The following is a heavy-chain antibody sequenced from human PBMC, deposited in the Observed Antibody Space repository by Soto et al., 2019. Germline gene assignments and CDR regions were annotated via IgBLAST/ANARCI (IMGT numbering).Heavy chain of an antibody. CDR2: ITSGTSTI. CDR3: ARVRGQLVTNDF. D-gene: IGHD6-6*01. CDR1: GFTFSSYA. J-gene: IGHJ4*02. V-gene: IGHV3-48*02. Sequence: QLVESGGGSVQPGGSLRLSCAASGFTFSSYAMNWVRQAPGKGLEWVSYITSGTSTIYYADSVKGRFTISRDNAKNSVYLQMNSLRDEDTAVYYCARVRGQLVTNDFWGQGTLVTVSS.